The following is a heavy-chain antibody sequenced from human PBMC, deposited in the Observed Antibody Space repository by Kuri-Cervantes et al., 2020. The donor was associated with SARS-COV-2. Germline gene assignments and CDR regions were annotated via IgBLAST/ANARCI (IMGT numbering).Heavy chain of an antibody. J-gene: IGHJ4*02. CDR2: ISSSSSYI. D-gene: IGHD2-2*01. Sequence: GGSLRLSCAASGFTFSSYSMNWVRQAPGKGLEWVSSISSSSSYIYYADSVKGRFTISRDNAKNSLYLQMNSLRAEDTAVYYCARDRSLGYQLRAYYFDYWGQGTLVTVSS. V-gene: IGHV3-21*01. CDR1: GFTFSSYS. CDR3: ARDRSLGYQLRAYYFDY.